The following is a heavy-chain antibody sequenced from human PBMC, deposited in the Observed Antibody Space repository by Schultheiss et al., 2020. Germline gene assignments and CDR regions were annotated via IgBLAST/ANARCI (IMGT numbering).Heavy chain of an antibody. V-gene: IGHV3-23*01. Sequence: GGSLRLSCAASGFTVSSNFMSWVRQAPGEGLEWVSAISGSGGSTYYADSVKGRFTISRDNSKNTLYLQMNSLRAEDTAVYYCARDGGDYVNFDYWGQGTLVTVSS. CDR1: GFTVSSNF. CDR2: ISGSGGST. J-gene: IGHJ4*02. CDR3: ARDGGDYVNFDY. D-gene: IGHD4-17*01.